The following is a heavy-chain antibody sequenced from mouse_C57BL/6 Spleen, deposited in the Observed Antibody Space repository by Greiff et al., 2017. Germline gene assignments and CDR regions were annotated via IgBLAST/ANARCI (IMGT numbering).Heavy chain of an antibody. Sequence: EVNVVESGGGLVKPGGSLKLSCAASGFTFSSYTMSWVRQTPEKRLEWVATISGGGGNTYYPDSVKGRFTISRDNAKNTLYLQMSSLRSEDTALYYCARREYFDYWGQGTTLTVSS. CDR1: GFTFSSYT. CDR3: ARREYFDY. CDR2: ISGGGGNT. V-gene: IGHV5-9*01. J-gene: IGHJ2*01.